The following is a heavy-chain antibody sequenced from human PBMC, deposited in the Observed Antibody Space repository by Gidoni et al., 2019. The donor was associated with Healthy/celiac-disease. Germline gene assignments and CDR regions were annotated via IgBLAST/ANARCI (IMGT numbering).Heavy chain of an antibody. V-gene: IGHV4-34*01. CDR3: ARGLVDYGDYAHYYYYYGMDV. D-gene: IGHD4-17*01. J-gene: IGHJ6*02. CDR2: INHSGST. Sequence: QVQLQQWGAGLLKPSETLSLTCAVYGGSFSGYYWSWIRQPPGKGLEWIGEINHSGSTNYNPSLKSRVTISVDTSKNQFSLKLSSVTAADTAVYYCARGLVDYGDYAHYYYYYGMDVWGQGTTVTVSS. CDR1: GGSFSGYY.